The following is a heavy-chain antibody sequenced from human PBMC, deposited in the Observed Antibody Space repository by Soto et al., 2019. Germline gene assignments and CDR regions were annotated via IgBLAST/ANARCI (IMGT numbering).Heavy chain of an antibody. CDR3: ARGHDCSSTSCRPW. V-gene: IGHV3-21*01. Sequence: EVQLVESGGGLVKPGGSLRLSCAASGFTFSSYSMNWVRQAPGKGLEWVSSISSSSSYIYYADSVKGRFTISRDNAKNSLYLQMNRLRAEDTAVYYCARGHDCSSTSCRPWWGQGTLVTVSS. J-gene: IGHJ4*02. D-gene: IGHD2-2*01. CDR2: ISSSSSYI. CDR1: GFTFSSYS.